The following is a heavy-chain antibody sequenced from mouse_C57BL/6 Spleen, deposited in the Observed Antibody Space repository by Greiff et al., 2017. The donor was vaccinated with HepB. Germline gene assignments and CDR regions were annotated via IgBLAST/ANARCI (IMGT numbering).Heavy chain of an antibody. CDR3: ARDRVYYYGSRTLWYFDV. CDR1: GFTFSSYA. Sequence: EVHLVESGGGLVKPGGSLKLSCAASGFTFSSYAMSWVRQTPEKRLEWVATISDGGSYTYYPDNVKGRFTISRDNAKNNLYLQMSHLKSEDTAMYYCARDRVYYYGSRTLWYFDVWGTGTTVTVSS. V-gene: IGHV5-4*01. D-gene: IGHD1-1*01. CDR2: ISDGGSYT. J-gene: IGHJ1*03.